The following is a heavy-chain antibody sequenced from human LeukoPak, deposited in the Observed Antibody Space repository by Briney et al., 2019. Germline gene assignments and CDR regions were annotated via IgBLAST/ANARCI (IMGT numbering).Heavy chain of an antibody. Sequence: SETLSLTCTVSGGSISRYYWSWIRQPPGEGLEWIGYFYFSGGTKYNPSLKSRVTISVDTSKKQFSLKLSSVTTADTAVYYCASHSSGYYFDAFDIWGQGTMVTVSS. D-gene: IGHD3-22*01. J-gene: IGHJ3*02. V-gene: IGHV4-59*01. CDR3: ASHSSGYYFDAFDI. CDR1: GGSISRYY. CDR2: FYFSGGT.